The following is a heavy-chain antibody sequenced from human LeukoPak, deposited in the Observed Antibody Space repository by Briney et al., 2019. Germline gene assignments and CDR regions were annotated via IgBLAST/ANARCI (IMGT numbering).Heavy chain of an antibody. CDR1: RFTFSSYG. D-gene: IGHD5-12*01. CDR3: ARDLYSGYDNVDY. V-gene: IGHV3-30*02. J-gene: IGHJ4*02. CDR2: IQYDGSNE. Sequence: GGSLRLSCAASRFTFSSYGMHWVRQAPGKGLEWVAYIQYDGSNEQYADSVKGRFSISRDSSKNILYLQMNSLRAEDTAVYYCARDLYSGYDNVDYWGQGTLVTVSS.